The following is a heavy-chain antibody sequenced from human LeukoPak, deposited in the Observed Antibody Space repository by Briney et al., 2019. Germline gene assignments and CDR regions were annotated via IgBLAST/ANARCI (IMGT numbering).Heavy chain of an antibody. V-gene: IGHV3-23*01. CDR2: ISGSGGST. Sequence: GGSLRLSCAASGFTFSSYAMSWVRQAPGKGLEWVSAISGSGGSTYYADSVKGRFTISRDNSKNTLYLQMNSLRAEDTAVYYCAKDDYYDSSGYFLGIVANNAYYYYGMDVWGQGTTVTVSS. CDR1: GFTFSSYA. CDR3: AKDDYYDSSGYFLGIVANNAYYYYGMDV. D-gene: IGHD3-22*01. J-gene: IGHJ6*02.